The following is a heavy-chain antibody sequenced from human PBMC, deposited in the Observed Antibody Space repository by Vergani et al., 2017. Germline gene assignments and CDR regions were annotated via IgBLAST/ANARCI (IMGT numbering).Heavy chain of an antibody. Sequence: QVQVVQSGAEVKKSGASVKVSCKTSGYTFSNSYMHWVRQAPGQGLELMGIINPSGGHTNYAQKFQGRVTMTRDTSTSTVYMELSSLRSEDTAIYYCARGDYGILTGYRYWGQGTLVTVSA. CDR3: ARGDYGILTGYRY. J-gene: IGHJ4*02. CDR1: GYTFSNSY. CDR2: INPSGGHT. V-gene: IGHV1-46*03. D-gene: IGHD3-9*01.